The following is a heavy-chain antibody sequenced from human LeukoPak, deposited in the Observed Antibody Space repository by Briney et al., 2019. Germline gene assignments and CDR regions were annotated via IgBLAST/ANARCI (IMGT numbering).Heavy chain of an antibody. D-gene: IGHD5-18*01. CDR1: GYSISSGYY. CDR3: ARSRYSYGLFDP. Sequence: SETLSLTCTVSGYSISSGYYWGWIRQPPGKGLEWIGSIYHSGSTYYNPSLKSRVTISVDTSKNQFSLKLSSVTAADTAVYYCARSRYSYGLFDPWGQGTLVTVSS. J-gene: IGHJ5*02. V-gene: IGHV4-38-2*02. CDR2: IYHSGST.